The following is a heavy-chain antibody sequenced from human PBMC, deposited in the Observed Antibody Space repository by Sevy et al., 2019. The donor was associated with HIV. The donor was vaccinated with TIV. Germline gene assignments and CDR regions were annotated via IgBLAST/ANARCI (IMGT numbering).Heavy chain of an antibody. CDR3: AGPDATGGMDV. CDR1: GFMFSSYS. V-gene: IGHV3-21*01. J-gene: IGHJ6*02. Sequence: GGSLRLSCAASGFMFSSYSMNWVRQAPGKGLEWVSSISSDSNYVYYADSVKGRFTISRDHAKNSLYLQMNSLRAEDTAVYYCAGPDATGGMDVWGQGSTVTVSS. CDR2: ISSDSNYV.